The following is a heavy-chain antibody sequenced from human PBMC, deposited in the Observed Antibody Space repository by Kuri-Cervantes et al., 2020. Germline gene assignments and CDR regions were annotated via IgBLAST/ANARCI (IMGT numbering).Heavy chain of an antibody. V-gene: IGHV1-18*01. J-gene: IGHJ4*02. CDR1: GYTFTSYG. CDR3: ARDLKAFPYVY. D-gene: IGHD3-10*02. CDR2: INAYNGDT. Sequence: ASVKVSCKASGYTFTSYGISWVRQAPGQGLEWMGWINAYNGDTNYAQSLQGRVTMTTDTSTSTAYMELRSLRSDDTAVYYCARDLKAFPYVYWGRGTLVTVSS.